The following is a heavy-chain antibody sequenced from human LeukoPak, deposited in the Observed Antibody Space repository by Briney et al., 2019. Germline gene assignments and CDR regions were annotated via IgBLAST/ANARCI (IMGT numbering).Heavy chain of an antibody. CDR1: GYTFTIYY. CDR3: AKDGEGATNFDY. Sequence: SCKASGYTFTIYYIHWVRQAPGQGLEWVAVIWYDGSNKYYADSVKGRFTISRDNSKNTLYLQMNSLRAEDTAVYYCAKDGEGATNFDYWGQGTLVTVSS. V-gene: IGHV3-33*06. CDR2: IWYDGSNK. J-gene: IGHJ4*02. D-gene: IGHD1-26*01.